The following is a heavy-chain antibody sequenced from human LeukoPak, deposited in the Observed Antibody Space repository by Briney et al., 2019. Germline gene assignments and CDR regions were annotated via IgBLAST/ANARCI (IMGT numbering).Heavy chain of an antibody. J-gene: IGHJ1*01. V-gene: IGHV4-34*01. CDR2: INHSGST. CDR3: ARGDYYDSSGYPYFQH. Sequence: SETLSLTCAVYGGPFGGYYWSWIRQPPGKGLEWIGEINHSGSTNYNPSLKSRDTISVDTSKNQFSLKLSSVTAADTAVYYCARGDYYDSSGYPYFQHWGQGTLVTVSS. CDR1: GGPFGGYY. D-gene: IGHD3-22*01.